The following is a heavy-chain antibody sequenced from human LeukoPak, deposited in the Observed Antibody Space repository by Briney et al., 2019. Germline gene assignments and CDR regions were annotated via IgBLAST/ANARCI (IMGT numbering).Heavy chain of an antibody. CDR1: GLTFSDYY. CDR3: AKGYCGSTSCYASL. CDR2: ISSSGSTI. D-gene: IGHD2-2*01. Sequence: GGSLRLSCAASGLTFSDYYMSWIRQAPGKGLEWVSYISSSGSTIYYADSVKGRFTISRDNAKNSLYLQMNSLRAEDTAVYYCAKGYCGSTSCYASLWGQGTLVTVSS. V-gene: IGHV3-11*01. J-gene: IGHJ4*02.